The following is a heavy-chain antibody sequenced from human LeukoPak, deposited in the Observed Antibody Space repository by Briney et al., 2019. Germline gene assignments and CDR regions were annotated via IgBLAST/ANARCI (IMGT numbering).Heavy chain of an antibody. D-gene: IGHD3-16*01. V-gene: IGHV3-7*01. J-gene: IGHJ4*02. CDR1: GFTFSSYW. CDR3: ARDLWVEGGGFDY. Sequence: SGGSLRLSCAASGFTFSSYWMSWVRQAPGKGLEWVANIEQDGSEKYYVDSVKGRFTISRDNAKNSLYLQMNSLRAEDTAVYYCARDLWVEGGGFDYWGQGTLVTVSS. CDR2: IEQDGSEK.